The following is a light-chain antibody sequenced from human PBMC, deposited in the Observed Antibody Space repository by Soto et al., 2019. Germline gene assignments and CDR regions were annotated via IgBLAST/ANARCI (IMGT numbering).Light chain of an antibody. Sequence: EIVLTQSPATLSLSPGERATLSCRASQSVSSYLAWYQQKPGQAPRLLIYDASNRATGIPARFSGSGSGTDFTLTINSLEPEDFAVYYCQQRSNWQTFGQGTKLEIK. J-gene: IGKJ2*01. CDR2: DAS. CDR3: QQRSNWQT. V-gene: IGKV3-11*01. CDR1: QSVSSY.